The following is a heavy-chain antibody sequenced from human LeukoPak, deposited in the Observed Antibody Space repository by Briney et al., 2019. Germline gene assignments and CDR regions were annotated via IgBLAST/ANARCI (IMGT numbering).Heavy chain of an antibody. D-gene: IGHD2-8*01. CDR3: ARIFCSDGICYPDY. Sequence: SETLSLTCTVSGGSISSSGYYWGWIRQPPGRGLEWIGYIYYSGNTNYNSSLKSRVTISIDTSKTQFSLKLSSVTAADTAVYYCARIFCSDGICYPDYWGRGTLVAVSS. J-gene: IGHJ4*02. V-gene: IGHV4-61*05. CDR2: IYYSGNT. CDR1: GGSISSSGYY.